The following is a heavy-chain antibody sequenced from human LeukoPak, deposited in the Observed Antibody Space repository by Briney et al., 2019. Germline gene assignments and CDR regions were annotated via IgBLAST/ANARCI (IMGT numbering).Heavy chain of an antibody. CDR2: INPNSGGT. CDR1: GYTFTGYY. CDR3: ARDEYCSNGVCYGPFDY. Sequence: GATVKVSCKASGYTFTGYYMHWVRQAPAQGLEWMGWINPNSGGTNYAQKFQGRVTMTRNTSISTAYMELSRLRSDDTAVYYCARDEYCSNGVCYGPFDYWGQGTLVTVSS. J-gene: IGHJ4*02. V-gene: IGHV1-2*02. D-gene: IGHD2-8*01.